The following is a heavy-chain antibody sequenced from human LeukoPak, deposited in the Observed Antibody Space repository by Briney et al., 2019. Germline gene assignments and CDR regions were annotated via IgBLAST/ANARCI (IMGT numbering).Heavy chain of an antibody. CDR3: ARDRVVGATMDL. V-gene: IGHV3-9*01. D-gene: IGHD1-26*01. CDR1: GFTFDDYA. J-gene: IGHJ4*02. Sequence: GGSLRLSCAASGFTFDDYAMHWVRQAPGKGLEWVSGISWNSGSIGYADSVKGRFTISRDNAKNSLYLQMNSLRAEDTAVYYCARDRVVGATMDLWGQGTLVTVSS. CDR2: ISWNSGSI.